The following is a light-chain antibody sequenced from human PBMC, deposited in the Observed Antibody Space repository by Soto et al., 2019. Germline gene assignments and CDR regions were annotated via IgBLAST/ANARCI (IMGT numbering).Light chain of an antibody. CDR3: LQSSSTPPFT. CDR1: QPISIY. CDR2: AAS. J-gene: IGKJ3*01. Sequence: DIQMTQSPSSLSASVGDRVTMTCRASQPISIYLNWYQQKPGRAPKILIYAASRLRSGVPSRFSADGSGTDFTLTISSLQPEYFATYYCLQSSSTPPFTFGPGTKVDLK. V-gene: IGKV1-39*01.